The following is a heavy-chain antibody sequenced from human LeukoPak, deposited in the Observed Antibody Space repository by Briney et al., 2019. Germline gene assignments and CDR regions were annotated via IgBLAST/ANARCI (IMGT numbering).Heavy chain of an antibody. Sequence: GGSLRLSCAASGFTLSDYAMDWVRQAPGKGLEWLGRSRGKANSYTTEYAASVQGRFSISRDGSKNSLYLQMDSLRTDDTAVYYCARVSGYDWESFYDYWGQGTLVTVSS. CDR1: GFTLSDYA. D-gene: IGHD5-12*01. CDR2: SRGKANSYTT. CDR3: ARVSGYDWESFYDY. J-gene: IGHJ4*02. V-gene: IGHV3-72*01.